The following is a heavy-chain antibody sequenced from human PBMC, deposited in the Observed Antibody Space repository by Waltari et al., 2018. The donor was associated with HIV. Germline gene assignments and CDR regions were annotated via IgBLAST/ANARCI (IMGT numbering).Heavy chain of an antibody. J-gene: IGHJ4*02. CDR1: GGSISSSSYY. V-gene: IGHV4-39*01. D-gene: IGHD3-22*01. CDR2: IYYSGST. Sequence: QLQLQESGPGLLKPSETLSLTCTVSGGSISSSSYYWGWIRQPPGKGLEWIGSIYYSGSTSYNPYLKSRVTISVDTSKNQFSLKLSSVTAADTAVYYCARHSLTYYYDSSGYSVAFDYWGQGTLVTVSS. CDR3: ARHSLTYYYDSSGYSVAFDY.